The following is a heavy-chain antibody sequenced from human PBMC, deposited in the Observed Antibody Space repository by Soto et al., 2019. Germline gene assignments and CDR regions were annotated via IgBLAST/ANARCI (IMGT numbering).Heavy chain of an antibody. D-gene: IGHD2-15*01. CDR1: GGSISSYY. Sequence: QVQLQESGPALVKPSETLSLTCTVSGGSISSYYWSWIRQPPGKGLEWIGYIYYSGSTNYNPSLKSRVTISVDTSKNQFSLKLSSVTAADTAVYYCARVYGGYLDYWGQGTLVTVSS. J-gene: IGHJ4*02. CDR3: ARVYGGYLDY. V-gene: IGHV4-59*01. CDR2: IYYSGST.